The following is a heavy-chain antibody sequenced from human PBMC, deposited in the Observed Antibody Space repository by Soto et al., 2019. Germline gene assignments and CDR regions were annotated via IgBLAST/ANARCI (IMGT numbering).Heavy chain of an antibody. CDR1: GFTFSNYA. CDR2: ISGSGGNI. J-gene: IGHJ3*02. Sequence: EVQLLESGGGLVQPGGSLRLSCAASGFTFSNYAMSWVRQAPGKGLEWVSGISGSGGNINYADSVKSRFTISRDNSKNTLYLQMNSLRAEDTAVYYCAKDSPYYYDSRDSVGAFDIWGQGTMVTVSS. D-gene: IGHD3-22*01. CDR3: AKDSPYYYDSRDSVGAFDI. V-gene: IGHV3-23*01.